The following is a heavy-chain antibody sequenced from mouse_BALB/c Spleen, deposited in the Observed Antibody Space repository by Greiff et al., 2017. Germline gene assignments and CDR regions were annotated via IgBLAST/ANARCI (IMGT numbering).Heavy chain of an antibody. CDR3: AREGIRYYGSYFDY. CDR1: GFTFSSFG. V-gene: IGHV5-17*02. D-gene: IGHD1-2*01. CDR2: ISSGSSTI. J-gene: IGHJ2*01. Sequence: EVQRVESGGGLVQPGGSRKLSCAASGFTFSSFGMHWVRQAPEKGLEWVAYISSGSSTIYYADTVKGRFTISRDNPKNTLFLQMTSLRSEDTAMYYCAREGIRYYGSYFDYWGQGTTLTVSS.